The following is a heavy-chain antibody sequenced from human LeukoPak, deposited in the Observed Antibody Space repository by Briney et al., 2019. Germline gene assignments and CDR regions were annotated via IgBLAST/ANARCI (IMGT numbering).Heavy chain of an antibody. V-gene: IGHV3-30*18. CDR1: GFTFSSYG. J-gene: IGHJ4*02. Sequence: GGSLRLSCAASGFTFSSYGMHWVRQAPGKGLEWVALISYDGSNKYYADSVKGRFTIFRDNSKNTLYLQMNSLRAEDTAVYYCAKNALWGTTVIGYFFDYWGQGTLVTVSS. CDR2: ISYDGSNK. D-gene: IGHD4-11*01. CDR3: AKNALWGTTVIGYFFDY.